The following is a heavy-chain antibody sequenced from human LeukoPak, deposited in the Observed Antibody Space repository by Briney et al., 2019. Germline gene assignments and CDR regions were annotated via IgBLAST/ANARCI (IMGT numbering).Heavy chain of an antibody. CDR1: GFTFSSYA. D-gene: IGHD3-3*01. V-gene: IGHV3-23*01. Sequence: PGGSLRLSCAASGFTFSSYAMSWVRQAPGKGLEWVSVISGSGGSTSYADSVKGRFTISRDNSKNTLYLQMNSLRAEDTAVYYCAKESYDFWSGYYPPYFDYWGQGTLVTVSS. CDR3: AKESYDFWSGYYPPYFDY. J-gene: IGHJ4*02. CDR2: ISGSGGST.